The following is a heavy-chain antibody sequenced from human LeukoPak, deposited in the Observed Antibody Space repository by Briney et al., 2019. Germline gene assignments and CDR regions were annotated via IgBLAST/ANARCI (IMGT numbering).Heavy chain of an antibody. D-gene: IGHD1-26*01. CDR1: GGTFSSYA. CDR2: IIPILGIP. CDR3: ARDPRWSYHDY. V-gene: IGHV1-69*04. J-gene: IGHJ4*02. Sequence: GASVKVSCKASGGTFSSYAISWVRQAPGQGLEWMGRIIPILGIPNYAQKFQGRVTITVDKSTSTAYMELSSLRSDDTAVYYCARDPRWSYHDYWGQGTLVTVSS.